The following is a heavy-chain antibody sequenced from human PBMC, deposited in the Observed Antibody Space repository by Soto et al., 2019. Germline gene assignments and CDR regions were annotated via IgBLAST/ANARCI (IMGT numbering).Heavy chain of an antibody. CDR2: IWNDGSKK. D-gene: IGHD6-13*01. CDR3: ARDLRKWAAGDY. CDR1: GFTFRNYG. V-gene: IGHV3-33*01. Sequence: QVQLVESGGGVVHPERSLTLSCAASGFTFRNYGMHWVRHAPGKGLEWVALIWNDGSKKYYADSVKGRFTISRDNSENTLYLQMNSLRVEDTAFYYCARDLRKWAAGDYWGQGTLVTVSS. J-gene: IGHJ4*02.